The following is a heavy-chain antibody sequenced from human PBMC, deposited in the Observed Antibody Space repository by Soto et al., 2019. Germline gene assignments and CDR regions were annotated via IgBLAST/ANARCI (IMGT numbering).Heavy chain of an antibody. Sequence: GASVKVSCKASGYTFTSYGISWVRQAPGQGLEWMGWISAYNGNTNYAQKLQGRVTMTTDTSTSTAYMELRSLRSEDTAVYYCARGELYCSSTSCPKMSYYYYYGMDVWGQGTTVTVYS. V-gene: IGHV1-18*04. CDR2: ISAYNGNT. J-gene: IGHJ6*02. CDR1: GYTFTSYG. CDR3: ARGELYCSSTSCPKMSYYYYYGMDV. D-gene: IGHD2-2*01.